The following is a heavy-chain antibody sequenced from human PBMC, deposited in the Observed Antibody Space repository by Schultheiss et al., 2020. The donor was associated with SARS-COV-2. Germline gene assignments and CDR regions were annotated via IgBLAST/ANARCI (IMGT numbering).Heavy chain of an antibody. Sequence: SETLSLTCTVSGGSISSYYWSWIRQPPGKGLEWIGYIYYSGSTYYNPSLKSRVTISVDTSKNQFSLKLSSVTAADTAVYYCANELRWGGFDYWGQGTLVTVSS. CDR3: ANELRWGGFDY. CDR2: IYYSGST. CDR1: GGSISSYY. V-gene: IGHV4-59*08. D-gene: IGHD3-16*01. J-gene: IGHJ4*02.